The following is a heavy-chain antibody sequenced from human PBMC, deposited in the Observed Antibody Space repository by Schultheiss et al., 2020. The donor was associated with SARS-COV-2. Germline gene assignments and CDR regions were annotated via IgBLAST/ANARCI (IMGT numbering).Heavy chain of an antibody. D-gene: IGHD3-3*01. V-gene: IGHV4-31*03. CDR2: IYYSGST. Sequence: SETLSLTCTVSGGSISSGGYYWSWIRQHPGKGLEWIGYIYYSGSTYYNPSLKSRVTISVDTSKNQFSLKLSSVTAADTAVYYCARQITIFGVDYWGQGTLVTVSS. CDR3: ARQITIFGVDY. J-gene: IGHJ4*02. CDR1: GGSISSGGYY.